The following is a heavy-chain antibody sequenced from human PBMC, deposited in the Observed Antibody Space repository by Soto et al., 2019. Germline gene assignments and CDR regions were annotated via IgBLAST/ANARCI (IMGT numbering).Heavy chain of an antibody. V-gene: IGHV1-8*01. Sequence: GASVKVSCKASGYTFTTYDIYWVRQATGQGLEWMGWMNPNSGNTGYAQKFQGRVTMPRNTSISTAYMELSSLRSDDTAVYYCAKDRPRRTSGYFFDYWGQGTPVTVSS. CDR2: MNPNSGNT. CDR3: AKDRPRRTSGYFFDY. CDR1: GYTFTTYD. D-gene: IGHD1-1*01. J-gene: IGHJ4*02.